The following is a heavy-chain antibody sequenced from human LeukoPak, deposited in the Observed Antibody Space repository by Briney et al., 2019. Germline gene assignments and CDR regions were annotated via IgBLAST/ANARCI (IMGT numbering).Heavy chain of an antibody. Sequence: GGYLSLSCPPSGCPFNNHSITWVHQPPGQGQHRVSSISSSSSYIYYADSVKGRFTISRDNAKNSLYLQMNSLRAEDTAVYYCARVYGSGSPFDYWGQGTLVTVSS. J-gene: IGHJ4*02. V-gene: IGHV3-21*01. CDR2: ISSSSSYI. CDR1: GCPFNNHS. D-gene: IGHD3-10*01. CDR3: ARVYGSGSPFDY.